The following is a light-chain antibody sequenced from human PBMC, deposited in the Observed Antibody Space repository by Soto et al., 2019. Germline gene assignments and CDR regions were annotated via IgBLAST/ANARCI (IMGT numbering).Light chain of an antibody. CDR3: QQLNSYPLT. Sequence: DIQLTQSPSFLSASVGDSVTITCRASQDISDYLAWYQQRPGKAPKLLIYAASTLQSGFPSRFSGSGSWTEFTLTISSLQPEDFATYSCQQLNSYPLTFGGGTNVEIK. CDR2: AAS. V-gene: IGKV1-9*01. J-gene: IGKJ4*01. CDR1: QDISDY.